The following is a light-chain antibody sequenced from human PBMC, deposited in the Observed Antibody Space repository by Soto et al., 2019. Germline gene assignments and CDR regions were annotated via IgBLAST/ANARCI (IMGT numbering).Light chain of an antibody. CDR2: GAS. Sequence: ALTQSPGTLSSSLGERATLSCRASQSVSSNYLAWYQQQPGQAPRLLIYGASSRATGIPDRFSGSGSGTDFNLTIDRLESEDFAVYVCQQYGDLPWTFGQGTKVDIK. CDR3: QQYGDLPWT. J-gene: IGKJ1*01. CDR1: QSVSSNY. V-gene: IGKV3-20*01.